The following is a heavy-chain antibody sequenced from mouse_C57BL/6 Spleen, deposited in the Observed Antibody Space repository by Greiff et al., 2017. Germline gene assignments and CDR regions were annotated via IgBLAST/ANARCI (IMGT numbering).Heavy chain of an antibody. CDR3: ARERGIYYGSYWYFDV. J-gene: IGHJ1*03. CDR1: GISITTGNYR. D-gene: IGHD2-2*01. CDR2: IYYSGTI. V-gene: IGHV3-5*01. Sequence: EVKLMESGPGLVKPSQTVFLTCTVTGISITTGNYRWSWIRQFPGNKLEWIGYIYYSGTITSNPSLTRRTTITRDTPKNQFFLEMNSLTAEDTATYYCARERGIYYGSYWYFDVWGTGTTVTVSS.